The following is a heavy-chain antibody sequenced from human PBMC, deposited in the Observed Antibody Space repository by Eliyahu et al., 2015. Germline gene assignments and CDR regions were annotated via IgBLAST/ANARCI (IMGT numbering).Heavy chain of an antibody. CDR1: GGSIXSSSYY. CDR2: IYYSGST. CDR3: ARHYCSSTSCFVYYYYYYMDV. D-gene: IGHD2-2*01. Sequence: QLQLQESGPGLVKPSETLSLTCTVSGGSIXSSSYYWGWIRQPPGKGLEWIGSIYYSGSTYYNPSLKSRVTISVDTSKNQFSLKLSSVTAADTAVYYCARHYCSSTSCFVYYYYYYMDVWGKGTTVTVSS. V-gene: IGHV4-39*01. J-gene: IGHJ6*03.